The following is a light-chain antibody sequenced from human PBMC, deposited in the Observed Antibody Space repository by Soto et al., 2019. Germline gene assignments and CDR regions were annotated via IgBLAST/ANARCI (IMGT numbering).Light chain of an antibody. Sequence: EIVMTQSPATLSVSPGERATLSCRASQSVSSNLAWDQQKPGQTPRLLIYGASTRATGIPARFSGSGSGTEFTLTISSLQSEDFAVYYCEHYNNWPTWTFGQGTKVEIK. CDR3: EHYNNWPTWT. CDR1: QSVSSN. J-gene: IGKJ1*01. CDR2: GAS. V-gene: IGKV3-15*01.